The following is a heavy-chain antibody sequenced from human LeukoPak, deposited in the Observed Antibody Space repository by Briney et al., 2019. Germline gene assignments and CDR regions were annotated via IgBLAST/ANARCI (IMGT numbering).Heavy chain of an antibody. CDR2: INPDSGDT. J-gene: IGHJ4*02. Sequence: ASVKVSCKASGYTFTDYYVGWVRQAPGQGLEWMGWINPDSGDTYYAQKFQGSVTMTRDTSISTAYMERSRRRSDDTAVYYCARVSQRGLGEYDYWGQGTLVTVSS. CDR1: GYTFTDYY. V-gene: IGHV1-2*02. D-gene: IGHD3-16*01. CDR3: ARVSQRGLGEYDY.